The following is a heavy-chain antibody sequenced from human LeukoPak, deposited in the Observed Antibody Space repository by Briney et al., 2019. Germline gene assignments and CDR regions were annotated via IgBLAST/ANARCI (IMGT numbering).Heavy chain of an antibody. V-gene: IGHV1-69*13. Sequence: ASVKVSRKASGDTFSNYAISWVRQAPGQGLEWMGGIIPIFDTTNYAQKFQGRVTITADESTSTACMELSSLRSDDTAVYYCARPPLGGNYYTSLDYWGQGTLVTVSS. J-gene: IGHJ4*02. CDR3: ARPPLGGNYYTSLDY. D-gene: IGHD1-26*01. CDR1: GDTFSNYA. CDR2: IIPIFDTT.